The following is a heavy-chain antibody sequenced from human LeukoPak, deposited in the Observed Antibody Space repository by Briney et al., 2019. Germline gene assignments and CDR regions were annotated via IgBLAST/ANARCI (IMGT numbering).Heavy chain of an antibody. J-gene: IGHJ1*01. Sequence: GGSLRLSCAASGFTFSSYEMNWVRQAPGKGLEWVSYISSSRRTTYYADSVKGRFTISRDNAKNSLYLQMDSLRAEDTAVYYCARDDRRGAVAGTSYFQHWGQGTLVTVSS. D-gene: IGHD6-19*01. V-gene: IGHV3-48*03. CDR1: GFTFSSYE. CDR3: ARDDRRGAVAGTSYFQH. CDR2: ISSSRRTT.